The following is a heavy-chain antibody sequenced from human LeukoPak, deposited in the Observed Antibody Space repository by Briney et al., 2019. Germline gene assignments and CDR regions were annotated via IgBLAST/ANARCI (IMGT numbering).Heavy chain of an antibody. CDR3: ARVAGGGGWFDP. D-gene: IGHD2-15*01. V-gene: IGHV4-34*01. Sequence: KPSETLSLTCAVYGWSFSGYCWSWIRQPPGKGLEWIGEINHSGSTNYNPSLKSRVTISVDTSKNQFSLKLSSVTAADTAVYYCARVAGGGGWFDPWGQGTLVTVSS. CDR2: INHSGST. CDR1: GWSFSGYC. J-gene: IGHJ5*02.